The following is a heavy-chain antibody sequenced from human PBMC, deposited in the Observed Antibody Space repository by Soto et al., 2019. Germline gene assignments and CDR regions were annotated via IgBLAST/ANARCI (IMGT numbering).Heavy chain of an antibody. CDR3: ARVSSGWDLGY. Sequence: GVSLRLSCAASGFTFSSYSMNWVRQAPGKGLEWVSSISSSSSYIYYADSVKGRFTISRDNAKNSLYLQMNSLRAEDTAVYYCARVSSGWDLGYWGQGTLVTVSS. V-gene: IGHV3-21*01. CDR2: ISSSSSYI. J-gene: IGHJ4*02. CDR1: GFTFSSYS. D-gene: IGHD6-19*01.